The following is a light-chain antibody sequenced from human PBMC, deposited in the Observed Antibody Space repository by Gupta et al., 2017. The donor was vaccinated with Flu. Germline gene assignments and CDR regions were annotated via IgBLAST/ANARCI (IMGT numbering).Light chain of an antibody. CDR2: AAS. CDR1: QSVSSSS. Sequence: IVLKQSPGTLSLSPGERATHSCRASQSVSSSSLDWYQQKPGQAPRLLIYAASSGATGIPDRFSGSGSGTDFTLTISRLEPEDFAVYYCQHYGSSIFTFGPGTKVDIK. J-gene: IGKJ3*01. CDR3: QHYGSSIFT. V-gene: IGKV3-20*01.